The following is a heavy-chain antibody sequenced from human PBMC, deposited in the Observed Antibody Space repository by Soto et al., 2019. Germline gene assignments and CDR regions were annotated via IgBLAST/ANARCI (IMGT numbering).Heavy chain of an antibody. J-gene: IGHJ3*02. CDR3: ARGRDSSSWYPNDACDI. CDR1: GGSFSDLY. V-gene: IGHV4-34*01. D-gene: IGHD6-13*01. CDR2: INHSGST. Sequence: PSETLSLTCAVYGGSFSDLYWSRIRQPPGKGLEWIGEINHSGSTNYNPSLKSRVTISVDTSKNQFSLKLSSVTAADTAVYYCARGRDSSSWYPNDACDIWGQGTMVTVSS.